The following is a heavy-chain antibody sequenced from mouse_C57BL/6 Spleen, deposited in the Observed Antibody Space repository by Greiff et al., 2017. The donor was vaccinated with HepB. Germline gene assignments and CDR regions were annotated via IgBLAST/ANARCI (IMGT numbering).Heavy chain of an antibody. V-gene: IGHV1-81*01. J-gene: IGHJ3*01. Sequence: LQESGAELARPGASVKLSCKASGYTFTSYGISWVKQRTGQGLEWIGEIYPRSGNTYYNEKFKGKATLTADKSSSTAYMELRSLTSEDSAVYFCAREGENYDYDGAWFAYWGQGTLVTVSA. CDR1: GYTFTSYG. CDR3: AREGENYDYDGAWFAY. D-gene: IGHD2-4*01. CDR2: IYPRSGNT.